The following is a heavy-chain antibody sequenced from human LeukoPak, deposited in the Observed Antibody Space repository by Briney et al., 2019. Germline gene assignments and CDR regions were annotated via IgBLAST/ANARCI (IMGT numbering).Heavy chain of an antibody. V-gene: IGHV3-30*18. J-gene: IGHJ4*02. Sequence: PGGSLRLSCAASGFTFSSYGMHWDRQAPGKGLEWVAVISYDGSNKYYADSVKGRFTISRDNSKNTLYLQMNSLRAEDTAVYYCAKGDFDYWGQGTLVTVSS. CDR1: GFTFSSYG. CDR2: ISYDGSNK. CDR3: AKGDFDY.